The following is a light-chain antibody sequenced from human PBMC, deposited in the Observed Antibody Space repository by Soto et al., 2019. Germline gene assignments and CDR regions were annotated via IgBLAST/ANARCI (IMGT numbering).Light chain of an antibody. CDR3: CSFTSSNNVV. V-gene: IGLV2-14*03. Sequence: QSALTQPASVSGSPGQSITISCTGTSSDVGGYNYVSWYQQHPGKAPKLMISDVSNRPSGVSNRFSGSKFGNTASLTIAGLHAEDEADYYYCSFTSSNNVVFGGGTKLTVL. CDR2: DVS. J-gene: IGLJ2*01. CDR1: SSDVGGYNY.